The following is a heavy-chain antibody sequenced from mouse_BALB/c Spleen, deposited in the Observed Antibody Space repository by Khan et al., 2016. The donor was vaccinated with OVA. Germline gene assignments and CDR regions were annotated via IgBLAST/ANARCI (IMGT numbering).Heavy chain of an antibody. CDR2: IYWDDEK. J-gene: IGHJ3*01. CDR3: ARNLYAYDLLFAY. D-gene: IGHD2-2*01. CDR1: GFSLSTSGMG. V-gene: IGHV8-12*01. Sequence: QVTLKESGPGILQSSQTLSLTCSFSGFSLSTSGMGVSWIRQPSGKGLEWLAHIYWDDEKRYNPSLKSRLTISKDTSRKQVVLRITSVYTADTATYYCARNLYAYDLLFAYGGQGTLVTVSS.